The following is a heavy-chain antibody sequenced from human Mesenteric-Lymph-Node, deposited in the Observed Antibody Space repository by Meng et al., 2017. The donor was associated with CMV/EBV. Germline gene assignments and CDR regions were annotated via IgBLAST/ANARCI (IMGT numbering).Heavy chain of an antibody. Sequence: SETLSLTCTVSGGSISSYYWSWIRQPPGKGLEWIGYIYHSGSTNYNPSLKSRVAISVDTSKNQFSLKLSSVTAADTAVYYCATYLVVPRNYQFDSWGQGTLVTVSS. D-gene: IGHD2-2*01. CDR3: ATYLVVPRNYQFDS. J-gene: IGHJ4*02. CDR1: GGSISSYY. V-gene: IGHV4-59*01. CDR2: IYHSGST.